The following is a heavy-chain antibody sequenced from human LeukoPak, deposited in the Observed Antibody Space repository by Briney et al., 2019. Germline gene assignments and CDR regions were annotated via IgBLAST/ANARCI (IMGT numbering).Heavy chain of an antibody. Sequence: GGSLKLSCPASEFTFISYSMNGFPQAPGKGLNGVSFISSSSSYIYYADSVKGRFTISRDNAKNSLYLQMNSLRAEDTAVYYCALKGYGYYFDYWGQGTLVTVSS. D-gene: IGHD1-1*01. V-gene: IGHV3-21*01. CDR3: ALKGYGYYFDY. J-gene: IGHJ4*02. CDR1: EFTFISYS. CDR2: ISSSSSYI.